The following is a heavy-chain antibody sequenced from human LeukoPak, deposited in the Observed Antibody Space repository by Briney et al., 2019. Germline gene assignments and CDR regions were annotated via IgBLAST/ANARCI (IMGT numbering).Heavy chain of an antibody. J-gene: IGHJ4*02. CDR2: INPSSGGT. CDR3: ARLNGNHFDY. Sequence: ASVKVSCKAFGYTFTDYYMQWVRQAPGQGLEWMGWINPSSGGTDYAQKFQGRVTMTRDTSTSTAYMELSRLRSDDTAVYYCARLNGNHFDYWGQGTLVSVSS. D-gene: IGHD1-14*01. V-gene: IGHV1-2*02. CDR1: GYTFTDYY.